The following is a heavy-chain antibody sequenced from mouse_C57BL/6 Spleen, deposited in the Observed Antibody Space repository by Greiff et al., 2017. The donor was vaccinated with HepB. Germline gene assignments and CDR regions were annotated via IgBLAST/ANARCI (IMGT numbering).Heavy chain of an antibody. D-gene: IGHD2-2*01. J-gene: IGHJ3*01. V-gene: IGHV14-4*01. CDR3: TSLYGYDDAY. CDR2: IDPENGDT. Sequence: EVQRVESGAELVRPGASVKLSCTASGFNIKDDYMHWVKQRPEQGLEWIGWIDPENGDTEYASKFQGKATITADTSSNTAYLQLSSLTSEDTAVYYCTSLYGYDDAYWGQGTLVTVSA. CDR1: GFNIKDDY.